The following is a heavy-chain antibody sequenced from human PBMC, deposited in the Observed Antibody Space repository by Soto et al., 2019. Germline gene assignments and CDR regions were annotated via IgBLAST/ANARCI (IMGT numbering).Heavy chain of an antibody. CDR3: GRSHGAGSY. J-gene: IGHJ4*02. D-gene: IGHD4-17*01. V-gene: IGHV3-11*01. CDR2: ISSTGKNI. CDR1: GFTFIDYY. Sequence: QVRLLESGGDLVKPGESLRLSCVASGFTFIDYYMNWVRQAPGKGLEWVSYISSTGKNIYYSDSVKGRFIVSRDNAKNSLFLQMNSLTVDDTAIYYCGRSHGAGSYWGRGTRVTVSS.